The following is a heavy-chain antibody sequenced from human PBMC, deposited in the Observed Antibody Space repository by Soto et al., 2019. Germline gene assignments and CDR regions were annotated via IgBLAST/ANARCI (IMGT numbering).Heavy chain of an antibody. J-gene: IGHJ4*02. CDR1: GDTFSNYA. CDR2: IIPLFTTA. V-gene: IGHV1-69*13. D-gene: IGHD3-3*01. Sequence: SVKVSCKASGDTFSNYAISWVRQAPGQGLEWMGAIIPLFTTANYAQNFQGRVTITADESTSTAYMELSSLRSEDTAVYYCARDPDRYYDLLSGSTGYWGQGTLVTVSS. CDR3: ARDPDRYYDLLSGSTGY.